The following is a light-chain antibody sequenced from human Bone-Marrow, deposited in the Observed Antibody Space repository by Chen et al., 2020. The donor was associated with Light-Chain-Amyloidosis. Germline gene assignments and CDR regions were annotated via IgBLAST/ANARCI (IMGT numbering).Light chain of an antibody. CDR3: QTWGTGIGV. CDR1: SGHSSYA. CDR2: LNSDGSH. Sequence: QLVLTQSPSASAPLGASVKLTCTLSSGHSSYAIAWHQQQPEKGPRYWMRLNSDGSHSTGDGIPDRFSGSSSGAERYLTISSLQSEDEADYYCQTWGTGIGVFGGGTKLTVL. J-gene: IGLJ3*02. V-gene: IGLV4-69*01.